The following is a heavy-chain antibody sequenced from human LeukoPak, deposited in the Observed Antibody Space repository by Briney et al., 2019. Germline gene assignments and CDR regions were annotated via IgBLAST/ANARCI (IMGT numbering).Heavy chain of an antibody. CDR2: IYYSGST. J-gene: IGHJ5*02. CDR3: ARVGSGSGSWFDP. CDR1: GGSISSYY. D-gene: IGHD3-10*01. Sequence: SETLSLICTVSGGSISSYYWSWIRQPPGKGLEWIGYIYYSGSTNYNPSLKSRVTISVDTSKNQFSLKLSSVTAADTAVYYCARVGSGSGSWFDPWGQGTLVTVSS. V-gene: IGHV4-59*01.